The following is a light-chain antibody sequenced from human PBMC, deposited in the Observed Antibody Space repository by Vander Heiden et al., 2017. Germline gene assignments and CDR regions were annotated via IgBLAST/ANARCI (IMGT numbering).Light chain of an antibody. CDR2: YDD. CDR3: AESGDSLNGPV. Sequence: QSVLTQPPSVSEAPSQRVTIPCSGSSSNIGNNAVNWYQQLPGKDPKLLIVYDDLLPSGVSDRFFGYKAGTYASPETSGLQSEKEADDYWAESGDSLNGPVFGGGTKLTVL. CDR1: SSNIGNNA. V-gene: IGLV1-36*01. J-gene: IGLJ2*01.